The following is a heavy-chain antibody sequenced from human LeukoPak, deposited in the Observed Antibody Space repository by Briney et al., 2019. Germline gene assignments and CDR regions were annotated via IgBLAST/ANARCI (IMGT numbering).Heavy chain of an antibody. CDR2: IYNSENT. J-gene: IGHJ2*01. CDR1: GGSVSSYY. V-gene: IGHV4-4*09. CDR3: ARFHSGPSGWYVLWYFDL. Sequence: SETLSLTCTVSGGSVSSYYWSWIRKPPGKGLEWIGYIYNSENTKYNSCLESRVTISVDTSKNQFFLKLSSVTAADTAVYYRARFHSGPSGWYVLWYFDLWGRGTLVTVSS. D-gene: IGHD6-19*01.